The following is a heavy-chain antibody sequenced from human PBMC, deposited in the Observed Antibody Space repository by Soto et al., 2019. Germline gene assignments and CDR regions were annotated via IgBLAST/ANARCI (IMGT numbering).Heavy chain of an antibody. CDR3: DREQAGYYYSSGYYYGVSDY. CDR1: GGSISSGGYS. CDR2: IYHSGST. J-gene: IGHJ4*02. Sequence: SETLSLTCAVSGGSISSGGYSWSWIRQPPGKGLEWIGYIYHSGSTYYNPSLKSRVTISVDRSKNQFSLKLSSVTAADTAVYYCDREQAGYYYSSGYYYGVSDYRGKGTLVTISS. V-gene: IGHV4-30-2*01. D-gene: IGHD3-22*01.